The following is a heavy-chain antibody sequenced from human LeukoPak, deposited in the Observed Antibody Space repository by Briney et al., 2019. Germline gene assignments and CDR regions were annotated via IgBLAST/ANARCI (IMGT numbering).Heavy chain of an antibody. J-gene: IGHJ4*02. CDR3: ARRATFLYYFDN. V-gene: IGHV4-34*01. Sequence: SETLSLTCAVYGGSFSGYYWSWIRQPPGKGLEWIGEINHSGSTNYNPSLKSRVTISIDTSKNQFSLKLSSVTAADTAVYFCARRATFLYYFDNWGQGTLVTVSS. D-gene: IGHD2/OR15-2a*01. CDR1: GGSFSGYY. CDR2: INHSGST.